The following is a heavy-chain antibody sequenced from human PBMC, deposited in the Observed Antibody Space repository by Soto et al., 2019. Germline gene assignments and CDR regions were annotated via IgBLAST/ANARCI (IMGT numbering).Heavy chain of an antibody. Sequence: GESLTISCKASGYTFTRYWIGWVRQKPGQGLEWLGVIFPDDSDIRYNPSFRGQVTISADKSVNTVYLQWIGLKASDTAIYYCVRRIAWYYFDSWGQGTPVTVSS. D-gene: IGHD6-13*01. J-gene: IGHJ4*02. CDR2: IFPDDSDI. V-gene: IGHV5-51*01. CDR1: GYTFTRYW. CDR3: VRRIAWYYFDS.